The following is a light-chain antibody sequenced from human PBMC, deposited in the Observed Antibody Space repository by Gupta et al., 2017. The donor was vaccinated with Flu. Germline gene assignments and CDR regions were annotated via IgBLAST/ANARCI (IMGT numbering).Light chain of an antibody. V-gene: IGKV3-15*01. J-gene: IGKJ4*01. CDR2: GAS. CDR1: QSVSSN. Sequence: EIVMTQSPVTLSVSPGGRATFSCRASQSVSSNLAWYQQKPGQAPRLLIYGASTRATGVPARFSGSGSGTEVTLTISSLRSEDFAIYYCQQYNNWPPLTFGGGTRVEIK. CDR3: QQYNNWPPLT.